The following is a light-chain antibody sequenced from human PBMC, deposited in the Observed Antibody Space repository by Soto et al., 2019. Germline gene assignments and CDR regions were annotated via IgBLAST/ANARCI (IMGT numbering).Light chain of an antibody. V-gene: IGLV2-14*03. CDR1: STDVDTYNY. CDR3: CSHTPGSTGYV. J-gene: IGLJ1*01. CDR2: DVN. Sequence: QSVLTQPASVSGSPGQSITISCSGISTDVDTYNYVSWYQLHPGEAPKVLIYDVNSRPSGVSNRFSGSRSGNTASLTISGLQAEDEAHYYGCSHTPGSTGYVFGPGTKVTVL.